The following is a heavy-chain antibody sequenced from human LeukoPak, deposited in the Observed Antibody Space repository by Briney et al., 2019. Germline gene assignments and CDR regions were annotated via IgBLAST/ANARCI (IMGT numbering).Heavy chain of an antibody. CDR2: IYTSGST. Sequence: SETLSLTCAVSGGSISSGGYSWSWIRQPAGKGLEWIGRIYTSGSTNYNPSLKSRVTISVDTSKNQFSLKLSSVTAADTAVYYCASSTGFEYFQHWGQGTLVTVSS. V-gene: IGHV4-61*02. D-gene: IGHD2-2*01. CDR3: ASSTGFEYFQH. CDR1: GGSISSGGYS. J-gene: IGHJ1*01.